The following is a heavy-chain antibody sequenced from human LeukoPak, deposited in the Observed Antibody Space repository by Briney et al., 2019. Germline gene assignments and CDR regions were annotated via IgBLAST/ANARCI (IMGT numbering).Heavy chain of an antibody. J-gene: IGHJ4*02. D-gene: IGHD1-26*01. Sequence: QTGGSLRLSCAASGFTFSSYWMHWVRQAPGKGLVWVSRINGDGSSTSYADSVKARFTISRDNAKNTLYLQMSSLRAEDTAVYYCARGRSSGSCFDYWGQGTLVTVSS. CDR2: INGDGSST. CDR3: ARGRSSGSCFDY. CDR1: GFTFSSYW. V-gene: IGHV3-74*01.